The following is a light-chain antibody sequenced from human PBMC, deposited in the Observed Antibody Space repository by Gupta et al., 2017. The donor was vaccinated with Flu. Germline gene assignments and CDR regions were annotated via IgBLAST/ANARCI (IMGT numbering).Light chain of an antibody. CDR3: QQYENGPRT. J-gene: IGKJ4*01. CDR1: YNDNNN. CDR2: GAS. V-gene: IGKV3-15*01. Sequence: ASVTPSTEAKAAQSCRSSYNDNNNLAWYQHIPGQAPKLLISGASARESGIPDRFSGSGSGTDFTLTISSLQSEDVGVYYCQQYENGPRTFGGGTKVEIK.